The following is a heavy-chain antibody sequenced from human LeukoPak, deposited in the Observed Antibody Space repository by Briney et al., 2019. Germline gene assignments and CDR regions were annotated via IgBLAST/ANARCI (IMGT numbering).Heavy chain of an antibody. J-gene: IGHJ4*02. CDR3: ARDRDSSSWYRIPSVLWS. CDR1: GYTFTSYY. CDR2: INPSGGST. Sequence: ASVEVSCKASGYTFTSYYMHWVRQAPGQGLEWMGMINPSGGSTSYAQKFQGRVTMTRDTSTSTVYMELSSLRSEDTAVYYCARDRDSSSWYRIPSVLWSWGQGTLVTVSS. V-gene: IGHV1-46*01. D-gene: IGHD6-13*01.